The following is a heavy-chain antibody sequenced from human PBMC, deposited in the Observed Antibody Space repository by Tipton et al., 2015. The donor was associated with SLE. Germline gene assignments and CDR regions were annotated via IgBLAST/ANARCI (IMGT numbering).Heavy chain of an antibody. J-gene: IGHJ2*01. CDR2: IYSGGST. CDR1: GFTFSSYA. D-gene: IGHD2-15*01. CDR3: ARAEGYCSGTPCYPGYFDL. Sequence: SLRLSCAASGFTFSSYAMSWVRQAPGKGLEWVSVIYSGGSTWYADSVKGRFTISRDNSKNTLYLQMTSLRAEDTAVYYCARAEGYCSGTPCYPGYFDLWGRGTLVTVSS. V-gene: IGHV3-23*03.